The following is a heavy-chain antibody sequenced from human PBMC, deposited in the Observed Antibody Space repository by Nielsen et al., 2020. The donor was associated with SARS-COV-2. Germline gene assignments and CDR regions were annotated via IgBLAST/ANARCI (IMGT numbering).Heavy chain of an antibody. CDR1: GFTFSSYG. CDR3: ASGTGPYFDY. J-gene: IGHJ4*02. CDR2: IWYDGSNK. Sequence: GGSLRLSFAASGFTFSSYGMHWVRQAPGKGLEWVPVIWYDGSNKYYADSVKGRFTISRDNSKNTLYLQMNSLRAEDTAVYYCASGTGPYFDYWGQGTLVTVSS. D-gene: IGHD6-13*01. V-gene: IGHV3-33*01.